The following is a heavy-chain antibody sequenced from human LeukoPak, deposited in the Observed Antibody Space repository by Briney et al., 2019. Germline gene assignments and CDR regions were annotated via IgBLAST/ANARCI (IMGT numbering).Heavy chain of an antibody. J-gene: IGHJ4*02. Sequence: ASVKVSCKASGYTFTGYYNQWIRQAPGQGLEWMGWINPKSGGTNSAQGFQGRVTMTRDTSISTAYMELTRLTSDDTAVYYCAREREFRYYSDSSAYYRQLVDFWGQGTLVTVSS. CDR3: AREREFRYYSDSSAYYRQLVDF. V-gene: IGHV1-2*02. CDR1: GYTFTGYY. D-gene: IGHD3-22*01. CDR2: INPKSGGT.